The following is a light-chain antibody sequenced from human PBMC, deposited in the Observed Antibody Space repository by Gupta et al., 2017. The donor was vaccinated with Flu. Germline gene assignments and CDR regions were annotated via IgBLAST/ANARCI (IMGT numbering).Light chain of an antibody. CDR3: QQYGRSPLT. J-gene: IGKJ3*01. CDR2: AAS. CDR1: QVVSNT. Sequence: GESISLSFMAIQVVSNTLGWLQQKPGQAPRLIIYAASSRATGIPDRFSGSGSGTDFPLTINRLEPEDFAVYYCQQYGRSPLTFGPGTKVDVK. V-gene: IGKV3-20*01.